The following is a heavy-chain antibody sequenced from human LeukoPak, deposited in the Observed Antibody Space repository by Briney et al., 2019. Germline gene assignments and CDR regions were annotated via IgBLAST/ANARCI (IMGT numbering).Heavy chain of an antibody. Sequence: SETLSLTCTASGYSISSGYYWGWIRQPPGKGLEWIGSIYHSGSTYYNPSLKSRVTISVDTSKNQFSLKLSSVTAADTAVYYCARRSSGYYYVWFDPWGQGTLVTVSS. V-gene: IGHV4-38-2*02. CDR3: ARRSSGYYYVWFDP. J-gene: IGHJ5*02. D-gene: IGHD3-22*01. CDR1: GYSISSGYY. CDR2: IYHSGST.